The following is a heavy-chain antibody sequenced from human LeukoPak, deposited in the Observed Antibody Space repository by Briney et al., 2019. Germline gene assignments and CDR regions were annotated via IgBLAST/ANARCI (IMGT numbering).Heavy chain of an antibody. CDR2: IIPIFGAA. Sequence: GSSVKVSFKASGGTFISYAVSWVRQAPGQGREWMGGIIPIFGAANYAQKFQGRVTITTDESTSTAYMELSSLRSEDTAVYYCARSPGVIIADFDYWGQGTLVTVSS. CDR1: GGTFISYA. D-gene: IGHD3-10*01. J-gene: IGHJ4*02. CDR3: ARSPGVIIADFDY. V-gene: IGHV1-69*05.